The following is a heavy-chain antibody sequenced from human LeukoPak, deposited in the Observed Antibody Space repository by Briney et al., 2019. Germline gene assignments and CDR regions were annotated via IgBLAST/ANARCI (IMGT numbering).Heavy chain of an antibody. J-gene: IGHJ1*01. CDR2: VSNDESKK. D-gene: IGHD5-12*01. V-gene: IGHV3-30*04. Sequence: PGRSLRLSCAASGFTFSSYAMHWVRQAPGKGLEWVAVVSNDESKKYYTDSVQCRFTISRDNSKNTLYLQMNSLRAEDTAVYYCARSEIRALAYSGYDNTYFHHWGQGTLVTVSS. CDR1: GFTFSSYA. CDR3: ARSEIRALAYSGYDNTYFHH.